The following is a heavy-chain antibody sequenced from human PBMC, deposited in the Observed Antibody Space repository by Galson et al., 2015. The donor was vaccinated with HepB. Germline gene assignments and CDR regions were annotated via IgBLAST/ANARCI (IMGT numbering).Heavy chain of an antibody. CDR3: ARRLYYYDGSVHYDWFDP. D-gene: IGHD3-22*01. V-gene: IGHV4-39*01. CDR1: GGSISSSSHY. Sequence: ETLSLTCTVSGGSISSSSHYWGWIRQPPGKGLEWIANVYYTGSTYYNPSLRSRVTISIDTSKNQFSLKLRFVTAADTALYYCARRLYYYDGSVHYDWFDPWGQGTLVTVSS. CDR2: VYYTGST. J-gene: IGHJ5*02.